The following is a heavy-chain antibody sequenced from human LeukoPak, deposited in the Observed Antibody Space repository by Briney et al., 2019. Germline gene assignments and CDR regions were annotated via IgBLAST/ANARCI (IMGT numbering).Heavy chain of an antibody. D-gene: IGHD2-15*01. CDR1: GGTFSSYA. CDR2: IIPIFGTA. CDR3: ARSAVVAAIMNWFDP. Sequence: ASVKVSCKASGGTFSSYAISWVRQAPGQGLEWMGGIIPIFGTANYAQKFQGRVTTTADKSTSTAYMELSSLRSEDTAVYYCARSAVVAAIMNWFDPWGQGTLVTVSS. J-gene: IGHJ5*02. V-gene: IGHV1-69*06.